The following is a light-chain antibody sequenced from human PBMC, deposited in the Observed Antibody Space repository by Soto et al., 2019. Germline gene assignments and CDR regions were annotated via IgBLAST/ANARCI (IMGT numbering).Light chain of an antibody. CDR3: QQSYSTPPGT. J-gene: IGKJ1*01. V-gene: IGKV1-39*01. Sequence: DMQMTQSPSSLSASVGDRVTITCRASQSISSYLNWYQQKAGQVPKLLIYAASSLQSGVPSRFSGSGSGTDFTLTISRLQPEDFATYYCQQSYSTPPGTFGQGSKVDIK. CDR2: AAS. CDR1: QSISSY.